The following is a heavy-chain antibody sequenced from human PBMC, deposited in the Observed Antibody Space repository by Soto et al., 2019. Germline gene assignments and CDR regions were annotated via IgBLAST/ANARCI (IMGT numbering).Heavy chain of an antibody. J-gene: IGHJ3*02. V-gene: IGHV4-39*01. CDR1: GGSISSSSYY. CDR2: IYYSGST. Sequence: SETLSLTCTVSGGSISSSSYYWGWIRQPPGKGLEWIGSIYYSGSTYYNPSLKSRVTISVDTSKNQFSLKLSSVTAADTAVYYCARHIVVVTAIPGDAFDIWGQGTMVTVSS. D-gene: IGHD2-21*02. CDR3: ARHIVVVTAIPGDAFDI.